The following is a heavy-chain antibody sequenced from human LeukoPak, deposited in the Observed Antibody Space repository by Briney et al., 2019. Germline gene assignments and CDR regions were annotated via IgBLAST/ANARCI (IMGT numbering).Heavy chain of an antibody. V-gene: IGHV3-23*01. J-gene: IGHJ5*02. CDR2: ISGSGGSGT. CDR3: AKAGAVRLDP. CDR1: GFAFSSYS. D-gene: IGHD3-10*01. Sequence: PGGSLRLSCAASGFAFSSYSMNWVRQAPGKGLEWVSGISGSGGSGTHYADSVKGRFTISRDNSKNTLYLQMNSLRAADTAIYYCAKAGAVRLDPWGQGTLVTVSS.